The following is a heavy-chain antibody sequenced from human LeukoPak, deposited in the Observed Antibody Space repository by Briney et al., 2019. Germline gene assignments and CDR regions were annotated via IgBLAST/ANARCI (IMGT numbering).Heavy chain of an antibody. V-gene: IGHV3-30*09. CDR1: GFTFSRYA. CDR2: ISDDGRHK. D-gene: IGHD3-9*01. CDR3: AKAEGYDILTGLDY. J-gene: IGHJ4*02. Sequence: GGSLRLSCAASGFTFSRYAMHWVRQTPGKGLEWMAIISDDGRHKYYAESVEGRFAISRDNSKNTLYLQMNSLRTEDTAVYYCAKAEGYDILTGLDYWGQGTLVTVSS.